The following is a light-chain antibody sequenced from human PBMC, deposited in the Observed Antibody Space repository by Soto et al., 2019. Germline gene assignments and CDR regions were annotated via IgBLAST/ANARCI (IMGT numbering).Light chain of an antibody. CDR3: SSYRNGGTLT. CDR1: TSDVGRYDY. Sequence: QSALTQPASVSGSPGQSITISCTGTTSDVGRYDYVSWYQQHPGKAPKLVIFEVTRRPSESSNRFSGSKSGNTASLTISGLQAEDEADYYCSSYRNGGTLTFGRGTKLTVL. J-gene: IGLJ2*01. CDR2: EVT. V-gene: IGLV2-14*01.